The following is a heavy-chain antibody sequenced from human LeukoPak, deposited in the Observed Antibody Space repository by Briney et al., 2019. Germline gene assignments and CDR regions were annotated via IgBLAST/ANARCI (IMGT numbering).Heavy chain of an antibody. CDR1: GGSISSSSYY. CDR2: IYYSGST. V-gene: IGHV4-39*02. Sequence: PSETLSLTCTVSGGSISSSSYYWGWIRQPPGKGLEWIGNIYYSGSTYYKPSLKSRATISVDTSKNQFSLKLSSVTAADTAVYYCARALTVTRDYWGQGTLVTVSS. J-gene: IGHJ4*02. D-gene: IGHD4-17*01. CDR3: ARALTVTRDY.